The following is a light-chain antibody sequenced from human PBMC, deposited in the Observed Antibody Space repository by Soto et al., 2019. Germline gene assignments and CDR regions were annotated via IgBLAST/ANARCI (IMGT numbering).Light chain of an antibody. CDR3: QQYNDYPYT. J-gene: IGKJ2*01. CDR1: QTADKW. V-gene: IGKV1-5*01. CDR2: DAS. Sequence: DIQVTQSPSTLSASVGDRVIIACRASQTADKWVAWYQQKPGKAPNVLIYDASRLESGVPSRFSGSGSGTLFTLSFSNLQPDDFATYYCQQYNDYPYTFGQGTKVEI.